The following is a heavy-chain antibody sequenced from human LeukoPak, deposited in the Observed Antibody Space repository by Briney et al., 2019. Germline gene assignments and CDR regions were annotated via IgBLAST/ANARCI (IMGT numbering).Heavy chain of an antibody. J-gene: IGHJ4*02. V-gene: IGHV3-74*01. Sequence: GGSLRLSCAASGFTFSSYWMYWVRQAPGKGLVWVSRINSDGSGTSYADSVKGRFTISRDNAKNTMYLQMNSLRAEDTAVYYCARGYYGSGSPYWGQGTLVTASS. CDR3: ARGYYGSGSPY. CDR1: GFTFSSYW. CDR2: INSDGSGT. D-gene: IGHD3-10*01.